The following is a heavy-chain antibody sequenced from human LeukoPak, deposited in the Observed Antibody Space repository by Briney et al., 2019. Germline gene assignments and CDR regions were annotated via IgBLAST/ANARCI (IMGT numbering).Heavy chain of an antibody. D-gene: IGHD2-2*01. CDR1: GGSFSGYY. Sequence: SQTLSLTRAVYGGSFSGYYWSWIRQPPGNGLEWIGEINHSGSTNYNPSHKGRVTISVDTSKNQFSLKLSSVTAADTAVYYCARAGIVVVPYYDYWGQGTLVTVSS. J-gene: IGHJ4*02. V-gene: IGHV4-34*01. CDR2: INHSGST. CDR3: ARAGIVVVPYYDY.